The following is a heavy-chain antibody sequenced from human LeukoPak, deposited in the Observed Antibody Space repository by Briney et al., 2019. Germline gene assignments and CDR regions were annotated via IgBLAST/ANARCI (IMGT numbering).Heavy chain of an antibody. Sequence: PGGSLRLSCAASGFTFSSYWMHWVRQAPGKGLEWVSGIWYDGSNKYYADSVKGRFTISRDNSKNTLYLHMNSLRAEDTAVYYCARDTKYYFDSWGRGTLVMVSS. CDR3: ARDTKYYFDS. CDR1: GFTFSSYW. J-gene: IGHJ4*02. CDR2: IWYDGSNK. V-gene: IGHV3-33*08.